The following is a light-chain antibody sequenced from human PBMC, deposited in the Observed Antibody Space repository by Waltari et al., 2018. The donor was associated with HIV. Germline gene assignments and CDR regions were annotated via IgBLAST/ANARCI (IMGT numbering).Light chain of an antibody. CDR1: QGIGSL. J-gene: IGKJ4*01. Sequence: DIQMTQSPSSVSASVGDRDTITCRASQGIGSLLAWYQQKPGQAPNLLFYAASTLQDVVPSRFSGSGFGTEFTLTISDLRPEDFATYYCQKANNFPLTFGEGTTVE. CDR2: AAS. CDR3: QKANNFPLT. V-gene: IGKV1-12*01.